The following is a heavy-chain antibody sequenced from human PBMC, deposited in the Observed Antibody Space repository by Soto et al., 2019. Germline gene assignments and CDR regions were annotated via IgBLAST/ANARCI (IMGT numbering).Heavy chain of an antibody. CDR2: MNPGSGDT. CDR1: GFGIANSY. J-gene: IGHJ5*02. CDR3: ARMATLGSLNWFDP. D-gene: IGHD3-10*01. V-gene: IGHV1-8*01. Sequence: GAPVKVTWKDSGFGIANSYLRWVQQATGQGLEWMGWMNPGSGDTGYAKKFHGSVTMTRDISIATAYMELSSLRSDDTVIYYCARMATLGSLNWFDPWGQGTLVTVSS.